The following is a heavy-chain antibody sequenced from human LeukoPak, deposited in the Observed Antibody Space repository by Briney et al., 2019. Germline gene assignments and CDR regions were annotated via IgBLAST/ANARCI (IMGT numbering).Heavy chain of an antibody. CDR1: GFTFSNYA. D-gene: IGHD5-18*01. CDR2: ISSNGGST. V-gene: IGHV3-64*01. Sequence: GGSLRLSCAASGFTFSNYAIYWVRQAPGKGLEYVSGISSNGGSTYYANSVKGRFTISRDNSKNTLYLQMGSLRAEDMAVYYCARASLGYSYGPSFDYWGQGTLVTVSS. CDR3: ARASLGYSYGPSFDY. J-gene: IGHJ4*02.